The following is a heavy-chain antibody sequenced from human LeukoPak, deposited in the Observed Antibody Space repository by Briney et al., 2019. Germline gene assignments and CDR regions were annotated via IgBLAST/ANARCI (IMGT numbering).Heavy chain of an antibody. Sequence: GASVKVSCKASGYTFTSYCISWVRQAPGQGLEWMGWISAYNGNTNYAQKLQGRVTMTTDTSTSTAYMELRSLRSDDTAVYYCARDGGVGYSSGYLYYWGQGTLVTVSS. J-gene: IGHJ4*02. CDR3: ARDGGVGYSSGYLYY. CDR2: ISAYNGNT. V-gene: IGHV1-18*01. D-gene: IGHD3-22*01. CDR1: GYTFTSYC.